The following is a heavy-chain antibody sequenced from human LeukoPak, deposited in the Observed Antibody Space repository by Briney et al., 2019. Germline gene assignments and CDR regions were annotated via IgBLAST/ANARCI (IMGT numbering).Heavy chain of an antibody. CDR2: IIPIFGTA. CDR1: GGTFSSYA. J-gene: IGHJ6*03. Sequence: SVKVSCKASGGTFSSYAISWVRQAPGQGLEWMGGIIPIFGTANYAQKFQSRVTITADESTSTAYMELSSLRSEDTAVYYCARGTPGYCSGGSCYSYMDVWGKGTTVTVSS. CDR3: ARGTPGYCSGGSCYSYMDV. D-gene: IGHD2-15*01. V-gene: IGHV1-69*13.